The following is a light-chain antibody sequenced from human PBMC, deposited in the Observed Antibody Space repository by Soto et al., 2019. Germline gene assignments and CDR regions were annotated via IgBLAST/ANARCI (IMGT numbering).Light chain of an antibody. V-gene: IGLV1-40*01. CDR2: VNS. Sequence: QSVLTQPPSVSGAPGQRVTISCTGSSSNIGAGYYVHWYQQLPGTAPKLLIYVNSNRPSGVPDRFAGSKSGTSASLAITGLQAEYEADYYCQSYDSSLSAVVFGGGTQLNVL. CDR3: QSYDSSLSAVV. J-gene: IGLJ2*01. CDR1: SSNIGAGYY.